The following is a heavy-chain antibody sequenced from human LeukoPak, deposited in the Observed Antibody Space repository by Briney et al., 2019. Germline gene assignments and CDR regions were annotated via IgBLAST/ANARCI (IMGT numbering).Heavy chain of an antibody. J-gene: IGHJ4*02. D-gene: IGHD3-16*01. CDR1: GGSITSGAYY. V-gene: IGHV4-39*01. Sequence: PSETLSLTCTLSGGSITSGAYYWGWIRQSPGRGLEWIANVYLTGTAYYNPSLRSRVTVSVDTSKNQCSVKLHSVTAADTGLYYCARHAAQWGDPLPYYFDYWGQGTLVTVSS. CDR2: VYLTGTA. CDR3: ARHAAQWGDPLPYYFDY.